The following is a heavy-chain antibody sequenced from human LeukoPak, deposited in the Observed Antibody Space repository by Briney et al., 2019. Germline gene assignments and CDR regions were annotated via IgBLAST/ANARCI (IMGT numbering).Heavy chain of an antibody. V-gene: IGHV4-59*11. CDR3: ARDRYYYDSSGYYWGWFDP. CDR1: GGSISSHY. Sequence: SETLSLTCTASGGSISSHYWSWIRQPPGKGLEWIAYIYYSGSTNYNPSLKSRVTISVDTSKNQFSLKLSSVTAADTAVYYCARDRYYYDSSGYYWGWFDPWGQGTLVTVSS. J-gene: IGHJ5*02. D-gene: IGHD3-22*01. CDR2: IYYSGST.